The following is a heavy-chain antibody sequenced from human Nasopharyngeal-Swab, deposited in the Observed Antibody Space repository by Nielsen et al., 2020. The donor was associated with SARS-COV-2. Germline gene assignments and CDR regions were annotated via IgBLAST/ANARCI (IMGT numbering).Heavy chain of an antibody. V-gene: IGHV3-23*01. CDR2: FEGGATRT. Sequence: WIRQPPGKGLEWVAAFEGGATRTHYAASVGGRFTISRDDSQNMLSLQMSSLRAEDTAVYYCAKDLFRWSFDAWGQGTMVTVSS. D-gene: IGHD3-10*02. J-gene: IGHJ3*01. CDR3: AKDLFRWSFDA.